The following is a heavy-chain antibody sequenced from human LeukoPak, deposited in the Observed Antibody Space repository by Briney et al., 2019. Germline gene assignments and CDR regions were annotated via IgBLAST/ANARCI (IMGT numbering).Heavy chain of an antibody. J-gene: IGHJ3*02. CDR1: GGSISSGGYY. CDR2: IYYSGST. CDR3: ARVRWLQLDAFDI. Sequence: SETLSLTCTVSGGSISSGGYYWSWIRQHPGKGLEWIGYIYYSGSTNYNPSLKGRVTISVDTSKNQFSLKLSSVTAADTAVYYCARVRWLQLDAFDIWGQGTMVTVSS. D-gene: IGHD5-24*01. V-gene: IGHV4-61*08.